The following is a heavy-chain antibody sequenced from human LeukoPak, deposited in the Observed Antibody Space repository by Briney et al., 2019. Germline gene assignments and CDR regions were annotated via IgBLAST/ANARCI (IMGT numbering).Heavy chain of an antibody. J-gene: IGHJ3*01. V-gene: IGHV4-59*01. CDR1: GGSISTYY. CDR3: ARVGTYAFDV. D-gene: IGHD1-14*01. Sequence: SETLSLTCTVSGGSISTYYWSWLRQPPGKGLEWIGYIYYSGNTNCNPSLNSRLTISVDTSKNQFSLNLRSVTAADTAVYYCARVGTYAFDVWGQGTMVTVSS. CDR2: IYYSGNT.